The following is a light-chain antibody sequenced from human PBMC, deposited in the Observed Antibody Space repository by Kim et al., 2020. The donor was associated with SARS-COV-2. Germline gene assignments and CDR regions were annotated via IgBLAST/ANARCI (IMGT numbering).Light chain of an antibody. V-gene: IGLV2-14*03. Sequence: GQMSTLACSGSGADVGGNDVDYWYQHHPGNAPNLLIYDVSKRASGVSNRFSGSKSGNTASLTMSVLQPEDEADYYCSSFTISSSYVFGTGTKVTVL. CDR1: GADVGGNDV. J-gene: IGLJ1*01. CDR2: DVS. CDR3: SSFTISSSYV.